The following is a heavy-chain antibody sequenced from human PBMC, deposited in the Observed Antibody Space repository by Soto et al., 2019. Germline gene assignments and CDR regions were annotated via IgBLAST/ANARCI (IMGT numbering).Heavy chain of an antibody. CDR3: ARPHLKPQDYFDY. Sequence: PGGSLRLSCAVSGFTFSSYAMSWVRQAPGKGLEWVSAISGSGGSTYYADSVKGRFTISRDNSKNTLYLQMNSLRAEDTAVYYCARPHLKPQDYFDYWGQGTLVTVSS. V-gene: IGHV3-23*01. CDR2: ISGSGGST. J-gene: IGHJ4*02. CDR1: GFTFSSYA. D-gene: IGHD3-3*02.